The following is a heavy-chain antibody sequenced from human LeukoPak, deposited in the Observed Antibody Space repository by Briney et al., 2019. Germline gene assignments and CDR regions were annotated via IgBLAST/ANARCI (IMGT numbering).Heavy chain of an antibody. D-gene: IGHD1-14*01. CDR1: GYTFTDFG. CDR2: ISAYNGNT. J-gene: IGHJ5*02. CDR3: ARDVGWLKPGNWFDP. V-gene: IGHV1-18*01. Sequence: ASVKVSCKTSGYTFTDFGVNWVRQAPGQGLEWMGWISAYNGNTNYAQKLQGRVTMTTDTSTSTAYMELRSLRSDDTAVYYCARDVGWLKPGNWFDPWGQGTLVTVSS.